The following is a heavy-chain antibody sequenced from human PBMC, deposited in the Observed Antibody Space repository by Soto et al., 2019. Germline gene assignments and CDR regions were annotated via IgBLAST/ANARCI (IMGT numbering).Heavy chain of an antibody. CDR3: ARDWSDYYDSSGYFDY. CDR2: IIPILGIA. D-gene: IGHD3-22*01. V-gene: IGHV1-69*04. CDR1: GGTFSIYT. J-gene: IGHJ4*02. Sequence: ASVKVSCKASGGTFSIYTISWVRQAPGQGLEWMGRIIPILGIANYAQKFQGRVTITADKSTSTAYMELSSLRSEDTAVYYCARDWSDYYDSSGYFDYWGQGTLVTVSS.